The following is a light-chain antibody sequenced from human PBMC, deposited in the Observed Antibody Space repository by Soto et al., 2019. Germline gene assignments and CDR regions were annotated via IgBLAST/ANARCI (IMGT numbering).Light chain of an antibody. CDR3: QQYYSTMYT. CDR2: WAS. J-gene: IGKJ2*01. V-gene: IGKV4-1*01. CDR1: QSVLYSSNNRDS. Sequence: DIVMTQSPDSLAVSLGERATIKCKSSQSVLYSSNNRDSLAWYQQKPGLPPKLLIYWASIRASGVPDRFSGGGSGTDFTLTISSLQAEDVAVYSCQQYYSTMYTFGQGTKLEIK.